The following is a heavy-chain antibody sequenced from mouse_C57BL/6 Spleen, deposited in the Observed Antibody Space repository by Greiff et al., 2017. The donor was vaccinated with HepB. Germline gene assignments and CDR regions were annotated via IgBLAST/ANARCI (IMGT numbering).Heavy chain of an antibody. CDR1: GFTFSDYG. V-gene: IGHV5-17*01. CDR3: ARGGLRQGDYFDY. Sequence: EVQLVESGGGLVKPGGSLKLSCAASGFTFSDYGMHWVRQAPEKGLEWVAYISCGSSTIYYADTVKGRFTISRDNAKNTLFLQMTSLRSEDTAMYYCARGGLRQGDYFDYWGQGTTLTVSS. J-gene: IGHJ2*01. D-gene: IGHD2-2*01. CDR2: ISCGSSTI.